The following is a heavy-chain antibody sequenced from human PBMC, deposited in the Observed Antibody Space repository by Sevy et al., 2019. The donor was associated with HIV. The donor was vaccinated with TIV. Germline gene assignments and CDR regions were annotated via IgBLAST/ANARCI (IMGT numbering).Heavy chain of an antibody. J-gene: IGHJ6*02. CDR3: AHRVGDTSLLRYYYYGMDV. V-gene: IGHV2-5*01. CDR2: IYWNDDK. CDR1: GFSLSTSGVG. Sequence: SGPTLVKPTQTLTLTCTFSGFSLSTSGVGVGWIRQPPGKALEWLALIYWNDDKRYSPSLKSRLTITKDTSKNQVVLKMTNMDPVDTATYYCAHRVGDTSLLRYYYYGMDVWGQGTTVTVSS. D-gene: IGHD3-10*01.